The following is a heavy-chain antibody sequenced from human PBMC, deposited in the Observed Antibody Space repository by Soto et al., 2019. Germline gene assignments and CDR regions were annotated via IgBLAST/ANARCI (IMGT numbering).Heavy chain of an antibody. CDR3: ARGYFSGGRFYRDFDY. CDR1: GYTFTRYA. J-gene: IGHJ4*01. V-gene: IGHV1-18*04. D-gene: IGHD2-15*01. Sequence: GASVKVSCKASGYTFTRYAISWVRQAPGQGLEWMGWIGAYYGNTNYAQKLQGRVTMTTDTSTSIAYMELRSLRSDDTAVYYCARGYFSGGRFYRDFDYWGQGTLLTVSS. CDR2: IGAYYGNT.